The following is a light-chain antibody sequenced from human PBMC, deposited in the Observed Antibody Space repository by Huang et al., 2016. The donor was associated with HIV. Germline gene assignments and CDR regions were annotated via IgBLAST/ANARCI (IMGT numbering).Light chain of an antibody. CDR1: QSVSSSY. J-gene: IGKJ2*01. V-gene: IGKV3-20*01. CDR3: QQYGSSGYT. Sequence: EIVLTQSPGTLSLSPGERATLPCRARQSVSSSYLAGYQQKPGQAPRLLIYGASSRATGIPDRFSGSGSGTDFTLTISRLEPEDFAVYYCQQYGSSGYTFGQGTKLEIK. CDR2: GAS.